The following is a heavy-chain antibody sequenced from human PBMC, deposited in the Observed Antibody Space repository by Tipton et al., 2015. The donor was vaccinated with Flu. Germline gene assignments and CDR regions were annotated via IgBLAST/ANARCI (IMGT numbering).Heavy chain of an antibody. J-gene: IGHJ4*02. CDR2: IYHSGTT. CDR3: ARHTGDSVLRVLDY. V-gene: IGHV4-38-2*01. Sequence: TLSLTCSVSGYSIRSAYYWGWVRRPPGKGLEWIGTIYHSGTTYYNPSLKSRLTISVGTSKNQFSLRLSSVTAADTAVYYCARHTGDSVLRVLDYWGQGTLVTVSS. CDR1: GYSIRSAYY. D-gene: IGHD2-21*01.